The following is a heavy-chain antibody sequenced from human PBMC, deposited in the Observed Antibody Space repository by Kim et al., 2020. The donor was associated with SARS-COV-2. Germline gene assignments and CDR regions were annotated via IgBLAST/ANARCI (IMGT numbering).Heavy chain of an antibody. CDR3: ARRFPHAYCTNGVCYLDY. D-gene: IGHD2-8*01. J-gene: IGHJ4*02. CDR2: INSDGSST. CDR1: GFTFSSYW. Sequence: GGSLRLSCAASGFTFSSYWMHWVRQAPGKGLVWVSRINSDGSSTSYADSVKGRFTISRDNAKNTLYLQMNSLRAEDTAVYYCARRFPHAYCTNGVCYLDYWGQGTLVTVSS. V-gene: IGHV3-74*01.